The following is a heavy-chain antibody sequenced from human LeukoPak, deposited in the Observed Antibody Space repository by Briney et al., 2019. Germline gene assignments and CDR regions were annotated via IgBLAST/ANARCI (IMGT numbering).Heavy chain of an antibody. CDR3: TQSNY. CDR2: IRSKADNYAT. Sequence: GGSLRLSCAASGFTFSGSPILWVRQASGKGLEWVGRIRSKADNYATAYAASVQGRCTISRDDSKNAAYLQLNSLKTEDTAVYYCTQSNYWGQGALVTVSS. J-gene: IGHJ4*02. CDR1: GFTFSGSP. V-gene: IGHV3-73*01.